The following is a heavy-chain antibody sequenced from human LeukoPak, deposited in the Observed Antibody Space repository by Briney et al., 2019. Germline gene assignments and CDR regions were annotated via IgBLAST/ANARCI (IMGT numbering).Heavy chain of an antibody. CDR1: GFTFSSYG. D-gene: IGHD1-26*01. CDR2: ISYDGSNK. V-gene: IGHV3-30*03. CDR3: ASFQGEPGGFDY. Sequence: PGGSLRLSCAASGFTFSSYGMHWVRQAPGKGLEWVAVISYDGSNKYYADSVKGRFTISRDNSKNTLYLQMNSLRAEDTAVYCCASFQGEPGGFDYWGQGTLVTVSS. J-gene: IGHJ4*02.